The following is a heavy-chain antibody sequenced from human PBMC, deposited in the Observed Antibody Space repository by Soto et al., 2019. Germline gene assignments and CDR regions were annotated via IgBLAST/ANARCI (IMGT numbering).Heavy chain of an antibody. J-gene: IGHJ6*02. CDR3: ARHLAPFISSGGMDV. V-gene: IGHV5-51*01. D-gene: IGHD3-10*01. CDR1: GYIFTSYW. Sequence: PGESLKSSGNGSGYIFTSYWIGWVRQMPGKGLEWMGIIYPGDSDTRYSPSFQGQVTISADKSISTAYLQWSSLKASDTAMYYCARHLAPFISSGGMDVWGQGTTVTVSS. CDR2: IYPGDSDT.